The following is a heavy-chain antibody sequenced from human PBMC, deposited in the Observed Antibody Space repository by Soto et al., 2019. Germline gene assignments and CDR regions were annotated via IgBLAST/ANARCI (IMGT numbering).Heavy chain of an antibody. CDR1: GGTFSSYA. Sequence: ASVKVSCKASGGTFSSYAISWVRQAPGQGLEWMGGIIPIFGTANYAQKFQGRVTITADESTSTAYMELSSLRSEDTAVYYCAGVILHSIAAAGETTNYGMDVWGQGTTVTVSS. D-gene: IGHD6-13*01. J-gene: IGHJ6*02. V-gene: IGHV1-69*13. CDR3: AGVILHSIAAAGETTNYGMDV. CDR2: IIPIFGTA.